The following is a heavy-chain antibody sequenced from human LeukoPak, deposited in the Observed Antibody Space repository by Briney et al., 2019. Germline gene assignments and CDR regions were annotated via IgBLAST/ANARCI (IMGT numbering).Heavy chain of an antibody. D-gene: IGHD4-17*01. CDR1: GYTFTDYY. V-gene: IGHV1-69-2*01. CDR3: ATAPLDGDPTVADY. J-gene: IGHJ4*02. CDR2: VDPEDGET. Sequence: ATVKISRKVSGYTFTDYYMHWVQQAPGKELEWMGLVDPEDGETIYAEKFQGRVTITADTSTDTAYMELSSLRSEDTAVYYCATAPLDGDPTVADYWGQGTLVTVSS.